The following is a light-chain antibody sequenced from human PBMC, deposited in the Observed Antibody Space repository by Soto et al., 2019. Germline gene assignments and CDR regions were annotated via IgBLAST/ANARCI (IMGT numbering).Light chain of an antibody. V-gene: IGKV1-39*01. Sequence: DIQRTQSPSYRAASVKDRVTITCRASQSISSYLNWYQQKPGKAPKLLIYAASSLQSGVPSRFSGSGSGTDFILTISSLQPEDFATYYCQQSYSTPRTFGEGTKVDIK. J-gene: IGKJ1*01. CDR1: QSISSY. CDR3: QQSYSTPRT. CDR2: AAS.